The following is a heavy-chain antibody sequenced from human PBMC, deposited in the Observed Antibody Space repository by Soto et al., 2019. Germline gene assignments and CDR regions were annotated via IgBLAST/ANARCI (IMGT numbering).Heavy chain of an antibody. CDR3: AREPVVRGLDP. D-gene: IGHD3-10*01. CDR1: GYLFTSSD. J-gene: IGHJ5*02. V-gene: IGHV1-8*01. CDR2: LNPTTGNT. Sequence: GASVKVSCKASGYLFTSSDINWVRQATGQGLEWMGWLNPTTGNTGYAQNFQGRVTMTRNTSISTAYMELSSLRSEDTAVYYCAREPVVRGLDPWGQGTLVTVSS.